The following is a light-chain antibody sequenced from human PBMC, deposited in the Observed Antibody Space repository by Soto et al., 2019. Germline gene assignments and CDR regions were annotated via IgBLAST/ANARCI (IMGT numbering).Light chain of an antibody. V-gene: IGLV2-23*01. J-gene: IGLJ2*01. CDR2: EGS. Sequence: QSALTQPASVSGSPGQSITISCTGTSPNAGVYKLVSWYQQHPGKAPKLIIYEGSKRPSGVSNRFSGSKSGNAASLTISGLQAEDEADYHCCSYAGESTVTFGGGTKLTVL. CDR3: CSYAGESTVT. CDR1: SPNAGVYKL.